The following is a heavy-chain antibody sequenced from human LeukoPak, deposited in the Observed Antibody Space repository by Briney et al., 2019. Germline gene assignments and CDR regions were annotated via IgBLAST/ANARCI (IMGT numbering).Heavy chain of an antibody. CDR2: IYYSGST. D-gene: IGHD1-26*01. Sequence: PSETLFLTCTVSGGSISSYYWSWIRQTPGKGLEWIGYIYYSGSTNYNPSLKSRVTISVDTSKNQFSLKLSSVTAADTAVYFCARHGASGSYLYYFDYWGQGTLVTVSS. J-gene: IGHJ4*02. V-gene: IGHV4-59*08. CDR3: ARHGASGSYLYYFDY. CDR1: GGSISSYY.